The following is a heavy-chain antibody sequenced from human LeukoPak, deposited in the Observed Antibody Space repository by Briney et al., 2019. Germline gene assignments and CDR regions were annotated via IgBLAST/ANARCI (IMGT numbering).Heavy chain of an antibody. CDR2: INSNSGGT. D-gene: IGHD1-26*01. Sequence: ASVKVSCKASGYTFTGYYMHWVRQAPGQGLEWMGWINSNSGGTNYAQKFQGRVTMTRDTSISTAYMELSRLRSDDTAVYYCATVPGGYYRGGAFDIWGQGTMVTVSS. J-gene: IGHJ3*02. V-gene: IGHV1-2*02. CDR1: GYTFTGYY. CDR3: ATVPGGYYRGGAFDI.